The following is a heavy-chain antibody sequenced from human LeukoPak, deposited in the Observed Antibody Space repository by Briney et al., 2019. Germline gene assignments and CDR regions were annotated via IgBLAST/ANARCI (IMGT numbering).Heavy chain of an antibody. CDR1: GLTFSSYA. V-gene: IGHV3-30-3*01. D-gene: IGHD2-2*03. CDR2: ISYDGSNK. Sequence: GGSLRLSCAASGLTFSSYAMHWVRQALGKGLEWVAVISYDGSNKYYADSVKGRFTISRDNSKNTLYLQMNSLRAEDTAVYYCARVDWADAFDIWGQGTMVTVSS. J-gene: IGHJ3*02. CDR3: ARVDWADAFDI.